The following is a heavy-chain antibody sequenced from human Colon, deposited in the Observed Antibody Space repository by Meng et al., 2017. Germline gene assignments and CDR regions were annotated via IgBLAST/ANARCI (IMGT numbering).Heavy chain of an antibody. CDR1: GYSFSDCY. J-gene: IGHJ4*02. D-gene: IGHD2-15*01. Sequence: QVPRVQLGTEGKRAGASVKVSCKASGYSFSDCYIHWVRQAPGQGLEWMGWIGPNSGDTNYAQKFQGRVTMTRDTSISTTYMELIRLTSDDTAVYYCARSTPSLDYWGQGTLVTVAS. CDR3: ARSTPSLDY. V-gene: IGHV1-2*02. CDR2: IGPNSGDT.